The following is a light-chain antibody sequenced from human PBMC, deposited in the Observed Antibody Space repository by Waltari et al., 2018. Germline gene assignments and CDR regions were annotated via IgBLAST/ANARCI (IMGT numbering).Light chain of an antibody. Sequence: EIVLTQSPVTLSLSPGERATLSCRASQSVSSYLAWYQQKPGQAPRLLIYDASNRATGIPARVSGSGSGTDVTLTISSLEPEDFAVYYCQQRSDWPTCGPGTKVDIK. V-gene: IGKV3-11*01. J-gene: IGKJ3*01. CDR2: DAS. CDR1: QSVSSY. CDR3: QQRSDWPT.